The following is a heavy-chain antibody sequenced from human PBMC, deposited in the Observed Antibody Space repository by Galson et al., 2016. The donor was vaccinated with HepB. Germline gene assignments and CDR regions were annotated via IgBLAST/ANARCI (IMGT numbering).Heavy chain of an antibody. CDR1: GFTFSNYA. Sequence: SLRLSCAASGFTFSNYATGWVRRAPGKGLEWVSTIRGGGNAIYYADPVKGRFTISRDNSRSTLYLHLSSLRAEDTALYYCARGHGDYFPANYFNYWGQGTLVTVSS. V-gene: IGHV3-23*01. J-gene: IGHJ4*02. CDR3: ARGHGDYFPANYFNY. D-gene: IGHD4-17*01. CDR2: IRGGGNAI.